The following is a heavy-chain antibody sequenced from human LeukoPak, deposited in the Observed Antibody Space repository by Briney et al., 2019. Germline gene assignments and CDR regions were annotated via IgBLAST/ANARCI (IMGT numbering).Heavy chain of an antibody. J-gene: IGHJ4*02. CDR2: ISGDGTIK. CDR3: SRSQFDY. CDR1: GFPFSSYW. V-gene: IGHV3-74*03. Sequence: GGSLTLSCEPSGFPFSSYWMLWVRQAPGKGLVWDSRISGDGTIKTYADFVRGRFTISRDNTKNILYLQMNSLKVEDTATYFCSRSQFDYWGQGVLVSVSS.